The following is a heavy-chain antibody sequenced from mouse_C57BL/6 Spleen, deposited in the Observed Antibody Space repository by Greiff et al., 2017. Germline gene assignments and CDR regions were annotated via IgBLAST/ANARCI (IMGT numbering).Heavy chain of an antibody. CDR3: ARSRDYDPFAY. V-gene: IGHV1-4*01. CDR2: INPSSGYT. Sequence: QVQLQQSGAELARPGASVKMSCKASGYTFTSYTMHWVKQRPGQGLEWIGYINPSSGYTKYNQKFKDKATLTADKSSSTAYMQLSSLTSEDSAVYYCARSRDYDPFAYWGQGTLVTVSA. D-gene: IGHD2-4*01. CDR1: GYTFTSYT. J-gene: IGHJ3*01.